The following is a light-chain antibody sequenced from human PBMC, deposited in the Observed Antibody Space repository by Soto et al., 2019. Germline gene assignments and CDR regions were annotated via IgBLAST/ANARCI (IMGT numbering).Light chain of an antibody. CDR2: GAS. CDR1: QSVTSSY. Sequence: EVRLTQSAGTLSLSPGERATLSCRASQSVTSSYLAWYQQKPGQAPRLLIYGASSRATGIPDRFSGSGSGTDFTLTISRLEPEDFAVYYCQQYGSSPFTFGPGTKVAIK. CDR3: QQYGSSPFT. J-gene: IGKJ3*01. V-gene: IGKV3-20*01.